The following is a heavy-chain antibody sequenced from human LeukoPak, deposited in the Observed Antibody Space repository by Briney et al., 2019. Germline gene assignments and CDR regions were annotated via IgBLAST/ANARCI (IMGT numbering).Heavy chain of an antibody. D-gene: IGHD6-13*01. CDR2: IYTSGST. Sequence: SETLSLTCTVSGGSISSSSYYWGWIRQPAGKGLEWIGHIYTSGSTNYNPSLKSRVTMSVDTSKNQFSLKLSSVTAADTAVYYCARDSFFTQQLVKFDPWGQGTLVTVSS. CDR3: ARDSFFTQQLVKFDP. V-gene: IGHV4-61*09. J-gene: IGHJ5*02. CDR1: GGSISSSSYY.